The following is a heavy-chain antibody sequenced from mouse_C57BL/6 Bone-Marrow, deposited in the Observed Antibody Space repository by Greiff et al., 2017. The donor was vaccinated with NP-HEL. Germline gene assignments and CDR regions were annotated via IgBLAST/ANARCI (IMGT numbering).Heavy chain of an antibody. J-gene: IGHJ4*01. CDR3: ARITTGVARVMDY. CDR2: IDPRDGCT. V-gene: IGHV1-85*01. Sequence: VQLQQSGPELVKPGASVKLSCKASGYTFTSYDINWVKQRPGQGLEWIGWIDPRDGCTNYNEKFKGKATLTVDTSSSTAYMELNSLTSEDSAVYFCARITTGVARVMDYWGQGTSVTVSS. D-gene: IGHD1-1*01. CDR1: GYTFTSYD.